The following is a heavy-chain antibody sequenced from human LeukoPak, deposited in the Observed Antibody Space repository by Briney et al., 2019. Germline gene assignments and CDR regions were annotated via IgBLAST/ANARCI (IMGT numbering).Heavy chain of an antibody. CDR1: GFTFSSYE. J-gene: IGHJ1*01. D-gene: IGHD6-19*01. CDR2: ISSSGSTI. CDR3: ASIAVAGTAEYFQH. V-gene: IGHV3-48*03. Sequence: GGSLRLSCAASGFTFSSYEMNWVRQAPGKGLEWVSYISSSGSTIYYADSVKGRFTISRDNAKNSLYLQMNSLRAEDTAVCYCASIAVAGTAEYFQHWGQGTLVTVSS.